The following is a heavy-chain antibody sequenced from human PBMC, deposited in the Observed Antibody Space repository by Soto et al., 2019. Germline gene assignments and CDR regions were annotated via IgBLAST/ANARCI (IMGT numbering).Heavy chain of an antibody. CDR1: GYTFTSYG. CDR2: ISAYNGNT. CDR3: ARDWDGSGSYYFFGGHDY. D-gene: IGHD3-10*01. J-gene: IGHJ4*02. Sequence: ASVKVSCKASGYTFTSYGISWVRQAPGQGLEWMGWISAYNGNTNYAQKLQGRVTMTTDTSTSTAYMELRSLRSDDTAVYYCARDWDGSGSYYFFGGHDYWGQGTLVTLSS. V-gene: IGHV1-18*01.